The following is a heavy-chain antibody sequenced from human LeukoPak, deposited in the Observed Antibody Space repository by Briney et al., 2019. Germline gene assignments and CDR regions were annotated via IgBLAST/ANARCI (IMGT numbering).Heavy chain of an antibody. J-gene: IGHJ4*02. V-gene: IGHV3-30*18. D-gene: IGHD3-22*01. CDR1: GFTFSSYG. Sequence: HPGRSLRLSCAASGFTFSSYGMHWVRQAPGKGLEWVAVISYDGSNKYYADSVKGRFTISRDNSKNTLYLQMSSLRAEDTAVYYCAKDRGRYYDSSGYYWGYYFDSWGQGILVTVST. CDR2: ISYDGSNK. CDR3: AKDRGRYYDSSGYYWGYYFDS.